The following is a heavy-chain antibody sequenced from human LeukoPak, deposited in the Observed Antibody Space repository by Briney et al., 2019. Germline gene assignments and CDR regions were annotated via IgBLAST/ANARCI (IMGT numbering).Heavy chain of an antibody. CDR2: FDPEDGET. D-gene: IGHD3-10*01. CDR3: ARDRYYGTGSHPEGGSMDV. CDR1: GYTLTELS. V-gene: IGHV1-24*01. J-gene: IGHJ6*01. Sequence: GASVKVSCKVSGYTLTELSMHWVRQAPGKGLEWMGGFDPEDGETIYAQKFQGRVTMTEDTSTDTAYMELSRLTSDDTAVYYCARDRYYGTGSHPEGGSMDVWGQGTTVTVSS.